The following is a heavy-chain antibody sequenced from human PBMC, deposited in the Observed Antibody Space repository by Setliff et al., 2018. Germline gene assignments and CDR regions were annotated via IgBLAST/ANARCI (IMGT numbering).Heavy chain of an antibody. Sequence: PGGSLRLSCAASGFTFSSYSMNWVRQAPGKGLEWVSSISSSSSYIYYADSVKGRFTISRDNAKNSLYLQMNSLRAEDAAVYYCARDQGIGLSGSYSFFDYWGQGTLVTVSS. CDR1: GFTFSSYS. V-gene: IGHV3-21*01. J-gene: IGHJ4*02. CDR2: ISSSSSYI. D-gene: IGHD3-3*01. CDR3: ARDQGIGLSGSYSFFDY.